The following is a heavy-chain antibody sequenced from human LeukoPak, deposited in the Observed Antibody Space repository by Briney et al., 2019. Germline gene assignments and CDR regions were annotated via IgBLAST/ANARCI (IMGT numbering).Heavy chain of an antibody. J-gene: IGHJ6*02. CDR3: ARAVLGYCSTTSCYYYYGMDV. Sequence: GASVKLSCKASGYTFTSYGISWVRQAPGQGLEWMGWSSAYNGKTNYAQKLQGRVTMSTDTSTSTAYMELRRLGSDDTAVYYCARAVLGYCSTTSCYYYYGMDVWGQGTTVTVSS. V-gene: IGHV1-18*01. CDR1: GYTFTSYG. CDR2: SSAYNGKT. D-gene: IGHD2-2*01.